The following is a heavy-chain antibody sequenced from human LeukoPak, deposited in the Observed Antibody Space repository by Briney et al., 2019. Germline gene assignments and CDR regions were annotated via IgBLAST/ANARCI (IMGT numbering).Heavy chain of an antibody. CDR1: GGSLSDHY. CDR3: ARLLDSDISGDPDTFDV. CDR2: VSYTGRT. D-gene: IGHD3-22*01. V-gene: IGHV4-59*11. Sequence: SETLSLTWTVSGGSLSDHYWSWIRQPPGKRLEWIGYVSYTGRTKYNPSLQSRVTISIDTSKSQFSLKLTSVTSADTAVYSCARLLDSDISGDPDTFDVWGQGTTVIVSS. J-gene: IGHJ3*01.